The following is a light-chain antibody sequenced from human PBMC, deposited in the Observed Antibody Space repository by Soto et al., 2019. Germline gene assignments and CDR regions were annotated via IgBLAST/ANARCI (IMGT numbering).Light chain of an antibody. CDR3: SSFTSSSTEV. CDR1: SSDVGGYKY. Sequence: QSVLTQPASVSGSPGQSITISCNGTSSDVGGYKYVSWYQHHPGKAPKLMIYEVNSRPSGVSNRFSGSKSGNTASLTISGLQADDEADYYCSSFTSSSTEVFGGGTKVTVL. CDR2: EVN. V-gene: IGLV2-14*01. J-gene: IGLJ3*02.